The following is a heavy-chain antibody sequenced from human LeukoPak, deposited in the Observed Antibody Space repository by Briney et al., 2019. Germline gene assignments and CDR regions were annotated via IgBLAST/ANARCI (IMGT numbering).Heavy chain of an antibody. CDR1: GFTFSTCW. J-gene: IGHJ4*02. D-gene: IGHD4-11*01. Sequence: QSGGSLRLSCAASGFTFSTCWMHWVRQAPGKGLVWVSRISSDGSTTTYADSVKGRFTISRDNAKNSLYLQMNSLRAEDTAVYYCARDLRSNPTMSDYWGQGTLVTVSS. V-gene: IGHV3-74*01. CDR3: ARDLRSNPTMSDY. CDR2: ISSDGSTT.